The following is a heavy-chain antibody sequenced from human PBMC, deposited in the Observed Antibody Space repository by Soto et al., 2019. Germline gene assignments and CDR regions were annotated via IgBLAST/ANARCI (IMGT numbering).Heavy chain of an antibody. CDR3: ARDLKAAAILDY. V-gene: IGHV3-33*01. Sequence: QVQLVESGGGVVQPGRSLRLSCAASGFTFSTLGMHWVRQAPGKGLEWVAVIWYDGSDKYYGDSVKGRFTISRDNSKNTLYLQMDSLRAEDTAVYYCARDLKAAAILDYWGQGTLVTVSS. J-gene: IGHJ4*02. CDR2: IWYDGSDK. D-gene: IGHD6-13*01. CDR1: GFTFSTLG.